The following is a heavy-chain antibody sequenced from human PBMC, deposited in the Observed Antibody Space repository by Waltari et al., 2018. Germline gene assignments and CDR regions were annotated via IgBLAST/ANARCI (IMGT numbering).Heavy chain of an antibody. J-gene: IGHJ5*02. D-gene: IGHD4-4*01. CDR1: GYTFSSHI. V-gene: IGHV1-18*01. CDR2: IRAYNNNT. Sequence: QVQLVQSGAEVKKPGASVKVSCKASGYTFSSHIITWMRQAPGQGLEWMGWIRAYNNNTNYALIFQRRLRMTTDTSTSTAYMELRSLRPADTSVYYCARVLSLNYVLWFDPWGQGTLVTVSS. CDR3: ARVLSLNYVLWFDP.